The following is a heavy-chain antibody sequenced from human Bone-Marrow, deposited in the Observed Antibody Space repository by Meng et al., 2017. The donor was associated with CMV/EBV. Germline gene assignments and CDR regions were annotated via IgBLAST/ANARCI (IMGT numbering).Heavy chain of an antibody. CDR2: ISSSSYI. V-gene: IGHV3-21*01. CDR1: GFTFSSYS. Sequence: GESLKISCAASGFTFSSYSMNWVRQAPGKGLEWVSSISSSSYIYYADSVKGRFTISRDNAKNSLYLQMNSLRAEDTAVYYCAREALGMDVWGQGTTVTVSS. CDR3: AREALGMDV. J-gene: IGHJ6*02.